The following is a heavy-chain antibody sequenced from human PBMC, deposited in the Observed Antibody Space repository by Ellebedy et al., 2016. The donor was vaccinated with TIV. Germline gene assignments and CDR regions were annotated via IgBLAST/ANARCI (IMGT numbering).Heavy chain of an antibody. CDR3: ARRGGECRDSDCYAIPVFDY. D-gene: IGHD2-2*01. V-gene: IGHV1-18*01. Sequence: AASVQVSCKASGYSFINYGINWVRQAPGQGPEWMGWISGNNGYRKYAQKLQGRVTMTTETSTSTAYMELRSLRSEATAVYYCARRGGECRDSDCYAIPVFDYWGQGTLVTVSS. CDR2: ISGNNGYR. CDR1: GYSFINYG. J-gene: IGHJ4*02.